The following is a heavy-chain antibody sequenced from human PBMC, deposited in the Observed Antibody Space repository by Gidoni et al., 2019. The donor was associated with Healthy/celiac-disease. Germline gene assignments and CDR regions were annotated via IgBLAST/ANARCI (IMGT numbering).Heavy chain of an antibody. V-gene: IGHV1-18*01. CDR3: ARSGYYYGSGSSHYFDY. D-gene: IGHD3-10*01. Sequence: QVQLVQSGAEVKKPGASVKVSCKASGYTFTSSGISWVRQAPGQGLEGMGWISAYNGNTNHAQKLQGRVTMTTDTSPSTAYMELRSLRSDDTAVYYCARSGYYYGSGSSHYFDYWGQGTLVTVSA. J-gene: IGHJ4*02. CDR1: GYTFTSSG. CDR2: ISAYNGNT.